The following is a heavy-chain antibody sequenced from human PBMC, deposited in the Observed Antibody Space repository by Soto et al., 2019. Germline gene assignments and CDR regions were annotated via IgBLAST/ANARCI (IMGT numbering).Heavy chain of an antibody. CDR2: ISYDGSNK. CDR1: GFTFSSYG. J-gene: IGHJ3*02. V-gene: IGHV3-30*18. CDR3: AKENVGSGYYYRGAFDI. D-gene: IGHD3-22*01. Sequence: QVQLVESGGGVVQPGRSLRLSCAASGFTFSSYGMHWVRQAPGKGLEWVAVISYDGSNKYYADSVKGRFTISRDNSKNTLYLQMNSLRAEDTAVYYCAKENVGSGYYYRGAFDIWGQGTMVTVSS.